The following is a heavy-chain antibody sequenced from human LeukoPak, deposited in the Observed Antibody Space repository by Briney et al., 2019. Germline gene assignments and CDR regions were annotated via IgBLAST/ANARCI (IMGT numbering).Heavy chain of an antibody. J-gene: IGHJ4*02. V-gene: IGHV3-30*02. CDR2: TRYDGSQK. Sequence: GGSLRLSCAASGFAFSSHGMNWVRQAPGKGLEWVTFTRYDGSQKYYADSVKGRFIISRDNSKNTLYLQISSLRPEDTAVYYCVKSTGGNWGYLDFWGQGTPITVSS. D-gene: IGHD4-23*01. CDR3: VKSTGGNWGYLDF. CDR1: GFAFSSHG.